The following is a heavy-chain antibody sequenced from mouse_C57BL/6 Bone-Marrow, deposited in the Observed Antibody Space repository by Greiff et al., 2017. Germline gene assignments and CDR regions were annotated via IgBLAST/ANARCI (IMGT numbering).Heavy chain of an antibody. V-gene: IGHV1-74*01. J-gene: IGHJ3*01. CDR3: AIEDGNYLFAY. CDR1: GYTFTSYW. Sequence: QVQLQQPGAELVKPGASVKVSCKASGYTFTSYWMHWVKQRPGQGLEWIGRIHPSDSDTNYNQKFKGKATLTVDKSSSTAYMQLSSLTSEDSAVYYCAIEDGNYLFAYWGQGTLGTVSA. D-gene: IGHD2-1*01. CDR2: IHPSDSDT.